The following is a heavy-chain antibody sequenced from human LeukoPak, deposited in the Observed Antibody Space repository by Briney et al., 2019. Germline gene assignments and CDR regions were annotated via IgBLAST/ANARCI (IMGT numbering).Heavy chain of an antibody. D-gene: IGHD2-2*01. J-gene: IGHJ5*02. Sequence: SQTLSLTCALSGDRLSRNSVTWNWIRQSPSRGLEWLGRTYYRSTWYNDYAVTVRGRITVNPDTSKNQFSLHLNSVTPEDTAVYYCARRLTQYDCFDPWGQGILVTVSS. CDR3: ARRLTQYDCFDP. V-gene: IGHV6-1*01. CDR2: TYYRSTWYN. CDR1: GDRLSRNSVT.